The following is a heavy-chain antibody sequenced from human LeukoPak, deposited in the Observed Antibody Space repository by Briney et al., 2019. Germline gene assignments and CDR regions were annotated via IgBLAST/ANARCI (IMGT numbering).Heavy chain of an antibody. CDR1: DDSITMYY. Sequence: SETLSLTCTVSDDSITMYYWTWIRQPPGKGLEWIGTIYHSGTTYYNPSLKSRVAISVDTSKNQFSLKLSSVTAADTAIYYCARAYCGGDCYNSRGWFDPWGQGTLVTVSS. V-gene: IGHV4-38-2*02. D-gene: IGHD2-21*02. J-gene: IGHJ5*02. CDR3: ARAYCGGDCYNSRGWFDP. CDR2: IYHSGTT.